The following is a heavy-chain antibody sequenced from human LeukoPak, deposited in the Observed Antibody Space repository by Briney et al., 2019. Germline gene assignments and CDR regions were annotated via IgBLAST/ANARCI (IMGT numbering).Heavy chain of an antibody. D-gene: IGHD5-24*01. CDR3: ARDGYKEPYYFDY. J-gene: IGHJ4*02. Sequence: PGGSLRLSCAASGFTFSSYGMHWVRQAPGKGLEWVAVIWYDGSNKYYADSVKGRFTIFRDNSKNTLYLQMNSLRAEDTAVYYCARDGYKEPYYFDYWGQGTLVTVSS. V-gene: IGHV3-33*01. CDR1: GFTFSSYG. CDR2: IWYDGSNK.